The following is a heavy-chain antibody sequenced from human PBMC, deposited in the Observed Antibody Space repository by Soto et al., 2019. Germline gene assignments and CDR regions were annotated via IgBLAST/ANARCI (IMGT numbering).Heavy chain of an antibody. Sequence: QVQLVQSGAEVKKPGASVKVSCKASGYTFTSYGISWVRQAPGQGLEWMGWISAYNGNTNYAQKLQGRVTMTTDTSTSTAYMELRSLRSDDTAVYYCARDPNYDSSGYYLEYYYYGMDVWGQGTTVTVSS. CDR1: GYTFTSYG. D-gene: IGHD3-22*01. J-gene: IGHJ6*02. V-gene: IGHV1-18*04. CDR2: ISAYNGNT. CDR3: ARDPNYDSSGYYLEYYYYGMDV.